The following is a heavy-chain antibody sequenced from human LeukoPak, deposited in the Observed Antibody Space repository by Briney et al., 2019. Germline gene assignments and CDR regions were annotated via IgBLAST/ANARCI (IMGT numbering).Heavy chain of an antibody. CDR3: ARDLWTTKCGGDCYSHDAFDI. V-gene: IGHV3-64*01. Sequence: GGSLRLSCAASGFTFSSYAMHWVRQAPGKGLEYVSAISSNGGSTYYANSVKGRFTISRDNSKNTLYLQMGSLRAEDMAVYYCARDLWTTKCGGDCYSHDAFDIWGPGTMVTVSS. D-gene: IGHD2-21*02. CDR1: GFTFSSYA. CDR2: ISSNGGST. J-gene: IGHJ3*02.